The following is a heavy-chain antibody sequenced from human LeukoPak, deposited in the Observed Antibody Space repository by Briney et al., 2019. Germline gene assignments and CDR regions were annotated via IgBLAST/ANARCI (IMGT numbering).Heavy chain of an antibody. V-gene: IGHV4-39*07. Sequence: SETLSLTCTVSGGSISSSSYYWGWIRQPPGKGPEWIGSIYYSGSTYYNPSLKSRVTISVDTSKNRFSLKLSSVTAADTAVYYCARVSSSGYYFQHWGQGTLVTVSS. CDR1: GGSISSSSYY. CDR3: ARVSSSGYYFQH. D-gene: IGHD3-22*01. CDR2: IYYSGST. J-gene: IGHJ1*01.